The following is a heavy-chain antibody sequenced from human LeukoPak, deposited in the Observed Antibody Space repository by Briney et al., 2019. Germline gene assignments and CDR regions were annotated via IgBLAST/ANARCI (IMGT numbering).Heavy chain of an antibody. CDR2: INGDGTVT. D-gene: IGHD3-10*01. J-gene: IGHJ4*02. CDR3: TPG. CDR1: GFTFSNYW. V-gene: IGHV3-74*01. Sequence: SGGSLRLPCAVSGFTFSNYWMHWVRQAPGKGLVWVSRINGDGTVTFYADSVKGRFTISRGNAKNTLFLQMNSLRVEDTAVYYCTPGGGRGTLVTVSS.